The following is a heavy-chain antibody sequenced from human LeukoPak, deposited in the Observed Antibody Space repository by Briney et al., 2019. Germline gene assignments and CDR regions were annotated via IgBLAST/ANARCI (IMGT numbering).Heavy chain of an antibody. V-gene: IGHV3-21*06. CDR2: ISSSSSYI. CDR3: ARRVSGREKYFDY. D-gene: IGHD6-19*01. CDR1: GFSFSSYT. Sequence: GGSLRLSCAASGFSFSSYTMNWVRQAPGKGLEWVSSISSSSSYIYYADSLKGRFTISRDNAKNSLSLQMNGLRAEDTAVYYCARRVSGREKYFDYWGQGTLVTVSS. J-gene: IGHJ4*02.